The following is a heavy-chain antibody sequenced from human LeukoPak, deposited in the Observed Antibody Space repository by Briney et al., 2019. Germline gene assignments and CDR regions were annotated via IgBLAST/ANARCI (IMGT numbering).Heavy chain of an antibody. V-gene: IGHV4-59*02. CDR1: GGSVSSYY. J-gene: IGHJ4*02. Sequence: ASETLSLTCTVSGGSVSSYYWSWIRQPPGKGLEWIGYIYYSGSTNYNPSLKSRVTMSIEMSKNQFSLKLSSVTAADTAVYYCARWSGYALDWGQGTLVTVSS. CDR2: IYYSGST. CDR3: ARWSGYALD. D-gene: IGHD2-2*01.